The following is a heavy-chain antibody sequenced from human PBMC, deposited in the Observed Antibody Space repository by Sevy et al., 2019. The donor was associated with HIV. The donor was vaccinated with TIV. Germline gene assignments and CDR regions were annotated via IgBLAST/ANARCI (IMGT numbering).Heavy chain of an antibody. CDR1: GFTFGSYW. J-gene: IGHJ6*02. V-gene: IGHV3-74*01. CDR2: INSDGSRT. CDR3: ASCGYSSSWYSHYYYYGKDV. D-gene: IGHD6-13*01. Sequence: GGSLRLSCAASGFTFGSYWMHWVRQAPGKGLVWVSRINSDGSRTSYADSVKGRFTISRANAKNTLYLQMNSLRAEDTAVYYCASCGYSSSWYSHYYYYGKDVWGQGTTVTVSS.